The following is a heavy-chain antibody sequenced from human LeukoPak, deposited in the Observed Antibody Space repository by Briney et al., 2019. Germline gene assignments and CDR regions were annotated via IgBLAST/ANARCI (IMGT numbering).Heavy chain of an antibody. V-gene: IGHV4-30-4*01. CDR2: IHYSGNT. Sequence: SETLSLTCAVSGGSSRSGDYFWSWIRQPPGKGLEWIGHIHYSGNTYYNPSLKSRVTISVDTSKNQFSLKLSSVTAADTAVYYCARIYYCDSSGYFYYFDYWGQGTLVTVSS. CDR3: ARIYYCDSSGYFYYFDY. CDR1: GGSSRSGDYF. J-gene: IGHJ4*02. D-gene: IGHD3-22*01.